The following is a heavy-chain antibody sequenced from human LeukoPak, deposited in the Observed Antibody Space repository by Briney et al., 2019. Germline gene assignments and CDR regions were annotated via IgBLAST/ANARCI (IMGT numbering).Heavy chain of an antibody. CDR3: ARGGYYGAFDY. CDR2: IYVSGST. J-gene: IGHJ4*02. D-gene: IGHD3-10*01. Sequence: SETLSLTCTVSGGSVSSVGDYWNWIRQPAGRGLEWIGRIYVSGSTDYNPSLESRVSMSLDTSENQFSLRLSSVTAADTAVYYCARGGYYGAFDYWGQGTLVTVAS. CDR1: GGSVSSVGDY. V-gene: IGHV4-61*02.